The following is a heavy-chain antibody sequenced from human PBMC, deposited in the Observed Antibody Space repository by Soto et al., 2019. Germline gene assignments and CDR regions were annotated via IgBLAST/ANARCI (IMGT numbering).Heavy chain of an antibody. Sequence: QVQLQESGPGLVKPSQTLSLTCTVSGGSISSGGYYWSWIRQHPGKGLEWIGYIYYSGSTYYNPSLKSRVTISVDTSKNQFSLKLNSVTAADTAVYYCAREGAYCGGDCYKSYYFDYWGQGTLVTVSS. CDR3: AREGAYCGGDCYKSYYFDY. CDR1: GGSISSGGYY. V-gene: IGHV4-31*03. D-gene: IGHD2-21*02. J-gene: IGHJ4*02. CDR2: IYYSGST.